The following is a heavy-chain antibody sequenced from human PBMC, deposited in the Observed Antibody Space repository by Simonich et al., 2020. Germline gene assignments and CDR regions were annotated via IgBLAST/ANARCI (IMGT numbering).Heavy chain of an antibody. D-gene: IGHD3-10*01. CDR2: IKQDGSEK. V-gene: IGHV3-7*01. CDR1: GFTFSSYW. J-gene: IGHJ4*02. CDR3: ARDREVYGSGSYYNY. Sequence: EVQLVESGGGLVQPGGSLRLSCAASGFTFSSYWMSWVRQAPGKGLVLVANIKQDGSEKYYVDSVKGRFTIARDNAKNSLYLQMNSLRAEDTAVYYCARDREVYGSGSYYNYWGQGTLVTVSS.